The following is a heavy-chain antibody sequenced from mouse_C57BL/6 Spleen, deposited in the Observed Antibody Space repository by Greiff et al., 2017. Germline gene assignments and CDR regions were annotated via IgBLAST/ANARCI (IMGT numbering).Heavy chain of an antibody. CDR3: SGGDDYYGYVGRYYAMDY. D-gene: IGHD2-2*01. CDR2: IDPEDGET. J-gene: IGHJ4*01. CDR1: GFNIKDYY. Sequence: EVQLQQSGAELVKPGASVKLSCTASGFNIKDYYMHWVKQRTEQGLEWIGRIDPEDGETKYAPKFQGKATITADTSSNTAYLQLSSLTSEDTVVYYCSGGDDYYGYVGRYYAMDYWGQGTSVTVSS. V-gene: IGHV14-2*01.